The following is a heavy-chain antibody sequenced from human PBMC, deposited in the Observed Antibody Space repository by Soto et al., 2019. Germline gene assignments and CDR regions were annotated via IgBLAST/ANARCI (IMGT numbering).Heavy chain of an antibody. V-gene: IGHV3-30*18. CDR2: ISYDGSNK. CDR1: GFTFSSYG. J-gene: IGHJ4*02. Sequence: PGGSLRLSCAASGFTFSSYGMHWVRQAPGKGLEWVAIISYDGSNKYYADSVKGRFTISRDNSKNTLYLQMNSLRAEDTAVYYCAKDGVLRVLEWFWGSWTDYWGQGTLVTVSS. D-gene: IGHD3-3*01. CDR3: AKDGVLRVLEWFWGSWTDY.